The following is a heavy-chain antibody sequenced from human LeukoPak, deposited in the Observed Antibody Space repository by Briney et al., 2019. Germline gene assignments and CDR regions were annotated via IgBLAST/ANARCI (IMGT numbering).Heavy chain of an antibody. Sequence: GGSLRLSCAASGFTFSSYAMSWVRQAPGKGLEWVSDISGSDGSTYYADSVKGRFTISRDNSKNTLYLQMNSLRAEDTAIYYCAKNGDRGAYCSGGTCYPYYYYYMDVWGKGTTVTISS. J-gene: IGHJ6*03. CDR2: ISGSDGST. CDR3: AKNGDRGAYCSGGTCYPYYYYYMDV. CDR1: GFTFSSYA. V-gene: IGHV3-23*01. D-gene: IGHD2-15*01.